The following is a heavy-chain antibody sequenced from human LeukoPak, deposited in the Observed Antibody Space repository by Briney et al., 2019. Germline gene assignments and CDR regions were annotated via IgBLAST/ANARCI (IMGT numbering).Heavy chain of an antibody. CDR1: GYTFTSYA. CDR3: ARGKGPRYCSGGSCYFDY. D-gene: IGHD2-15*01. CDR2: INAGNGNT. Sequence: ASVKVSCKASGYTFTSYAMHWVRQAPGQRLEWMGWINAGNGNTKYSQKFQGRVTMTTDTSTSTAYMELRSLRSDDTAVYYCARGKGPRYCSGGSCYFDYWGQGTLVTVSS. V-gene: IGHV1-3*01. J-gene: IGHJ4*02.